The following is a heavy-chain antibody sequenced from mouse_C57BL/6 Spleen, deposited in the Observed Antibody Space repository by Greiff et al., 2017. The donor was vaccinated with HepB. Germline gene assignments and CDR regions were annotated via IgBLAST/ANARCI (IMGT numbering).Heavy chain of an antibody. V-gene: IGHV1-52*01. CDR2: IDPSDSET. D-gene: IGHD3-3*01. Sequence: QVQLQQPGAELVRPGSSVKLSCKASGYTFTSYWMHWVKQRPIQGLEWIGNIDPSDSETHYNQKFKDKATLTVDKSSSTAYMQHSSLTSEDSAVYYCARGGTDYFDYWGQGTTLTVPS. CDR3: ARGGTDYFDY. CDR1: GYTFTSYW. J-gene: IGHJ2*01.